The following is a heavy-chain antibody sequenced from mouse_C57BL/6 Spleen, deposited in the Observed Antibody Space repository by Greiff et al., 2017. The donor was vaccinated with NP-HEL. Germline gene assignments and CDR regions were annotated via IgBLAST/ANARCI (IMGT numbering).Heavy chain of an antibody. V-gene: IGHV3-6*01. D-gene: IGHD2-5*01. CDR1: GYSITSGYY. CDR3: AREPAYYSNYNAMDY. J-gene: IGHJ4*01. Sequence: DVKLQESGPGLVKPSQSLSLTCSVTGYSITSGYYWNWIRQFPGNKLEWMGDISYDGSNNYNPSLKNRISITRDTSKNQFFLKLNSVTTEDTATYYCAREPAYYSNYNAMDYWGQGTSVTVSS. CDR2: ISYDGSN.